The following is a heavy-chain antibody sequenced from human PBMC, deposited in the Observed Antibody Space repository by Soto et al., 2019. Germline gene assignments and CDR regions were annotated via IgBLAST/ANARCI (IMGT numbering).Heavy chain of an antibody. Sequence: QLVQSGAEVTKPVASVKVACKTSGYNFSAHYLHWVRQPPGQGLEWMVWISPRRGDHHSADKFRDGLTLPTDPGTNNAFMHLSGMGVNDPGVYHCANGGGYGQGHWGQGTPIIVSS. CDR3: ANGGGYGQGH. CDR1: GYNFSAHY. D-gene: IGHD5-12*01. J-gene: IGHJ4*02. V-gene: IGHV1-2*02. CDR2: ISPRRGDH.